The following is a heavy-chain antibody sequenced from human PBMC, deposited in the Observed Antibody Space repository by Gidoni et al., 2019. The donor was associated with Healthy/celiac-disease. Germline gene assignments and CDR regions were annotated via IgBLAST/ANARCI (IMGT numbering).Heavy chain of an antibody. D-gene: IGHD6-6*01. V-gene: IGHV4-34*01. CDR2: INHSGST. CDR3: ARGYSLAARLGEFDY. J-gene: IGHJ4*02. Sequence: QVQLQQWGAGLLKPSETLSLTCAVYGGSFSGYYWSWIRQPPGKGLEWIGEINHSGSTNYNPSLKSRVTISVDTSKNQFSLKLSSVTAADTAVYYCARGYSLAARLGEFDYWGQGTLVTVSS. CDR1: GGSFSGYY.